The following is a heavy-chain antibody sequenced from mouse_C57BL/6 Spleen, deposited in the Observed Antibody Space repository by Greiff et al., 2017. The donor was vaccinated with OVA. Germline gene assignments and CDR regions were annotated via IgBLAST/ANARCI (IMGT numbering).Heavy chain of an antibody. CDR3: ARGAYSNYVDWYFDV. CDR2: ISYSGST. D-gene: IGHD2-5*01. CDR1: GYSITSGYD. Sequence: VQLKESGPGMVKPSQSLSLTCTVTGYSITSGYDWHWIRHFPGNKLEWMGYISYSGSTNYNPSLKSRISITHDTSKNHFFLKLNSVTTEDTATYYCARGAYSNYVDWYFDVWGTGTTVTVSS. J-gene: IGHJ1*03. V-gene: IGHV3-1*01.